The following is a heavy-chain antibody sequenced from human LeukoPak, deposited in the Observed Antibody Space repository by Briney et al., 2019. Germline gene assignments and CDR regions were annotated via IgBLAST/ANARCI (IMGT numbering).Heavy chain of an antibody. D-gene: IGHD2-15*01. CDR1: GGSSSSYY. Sequence: SETLSLTCTVSGGSSSSYYWSWIRQPPGKGLEWIGYIYYSVSTNYNPSLKSRVPRSVDTSKNQLSLKLSSVTAADTAVYYCARGRYCSGGSCYSARPDDAFDIWGQGTMVTVSS. CDR2: IYYSVST. CDR3: ARGRYCSGGSCYSARPDDAFDI. J-gene: IGHJ3*02. V-gene: IGHV4-59*12.